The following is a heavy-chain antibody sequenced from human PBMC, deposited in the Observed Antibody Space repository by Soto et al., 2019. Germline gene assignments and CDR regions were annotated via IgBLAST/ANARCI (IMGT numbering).Heavy chain of an antibody. D-gene: IGHD4-17*01. J-gene: IGHJ4*02. CDR2: MGTAGDT. CDR1: GFTFSSYD. V-gene: IGHV3-13*04. CDR3: ARGDGDYVLRY. Sequence: EVQLVESGGGLVQPGGSLRLSCAASGFTFSSYDMHWVRQATGKGLEWVSAMGTAGDTYYPGSVKGGFTISRENAKNSLYLQMNSLRAGDTAVYYCARGDGDYVLRYWGQGTLVTVSS.